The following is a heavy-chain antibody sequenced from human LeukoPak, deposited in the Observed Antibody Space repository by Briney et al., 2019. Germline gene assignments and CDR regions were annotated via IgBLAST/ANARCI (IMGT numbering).Heavy chain of an antibody. CDR3: AREFGYSYGYFDY. CDR1: GFTFSSYA. V-gene: IGHV3-30-3*01. Sequence: LAGGSLRLSCAASGFTFSSYAMHWVRQAPGKGLEWVAVISYDGSNKYYADSVKGRFTISRDNSKNTLYLQMNSLRAEDTAVYYCAREFGYSYGYFDYWGQGTLVTVSS. J-gene: IGHJ4*02. D-gene: IGHD5-18*01. CDR2: ISYDGSNK.